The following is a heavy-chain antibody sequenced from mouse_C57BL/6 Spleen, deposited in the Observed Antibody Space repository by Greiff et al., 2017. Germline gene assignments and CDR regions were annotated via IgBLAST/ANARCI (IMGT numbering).Heavy chain of an antibody. CDR3: DRYDCDGSWFAY. CDR2: IYPGSGST. J-gene: IGHJ3*01. D-gene: IGHD2-4*01. V-gene: IGHV1-55*01. Sequence: QVQLQQPGAELVKPGASVKMSCKASGYTFTSYWITWVKQRPGQGLEWIGDIYPGSGSTNYNEKFKSKATLTVDTSSSPAYMQLSSLTSEDSAVYYGDRYDCDGSWFAYWGQGTLVTVSA. CDR1: GYTFTSYW.